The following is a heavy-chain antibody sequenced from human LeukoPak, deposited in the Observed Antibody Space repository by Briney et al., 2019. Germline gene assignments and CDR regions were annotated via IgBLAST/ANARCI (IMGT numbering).Heavy chain of an antibody. Sequence: GESLKISCKGSGYSFTSYWIGWVRQAPGKGLEWVSAISGSGGSTYYADSVKGRFTISRDNSKNTLYLQMNSLRAEDTAVYYCATIFGSGSPLDYWGQGTLVTVSS. J-gene: IGHJ4*02. CDR3: ATIFGSGSPLDY. V-gene: IGHV3-23*01. CDR2: ISGSGGST. D-gene: IGHD3-10*01. CDR1: GYSFTSYW.